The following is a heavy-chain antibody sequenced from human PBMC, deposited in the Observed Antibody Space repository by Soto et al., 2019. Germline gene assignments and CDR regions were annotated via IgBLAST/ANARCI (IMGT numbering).Heavy chain of an antibody. J-gene: IGHJ1*01. CDR1: GGSISSGGYY. CDR2: IYYSGGT. CDR3: ARDLTMVRGGFQN. Sequence: TLSLTCTVSGGSISSGGYYWSWIRQHPGKGLEWIGYIYYSGGTYYNPSLKSRVTMSVDTSKNQFSLKLSSVTAADTAVYYCARDLTMVRGGFQNWGQGTLVTVSS. V-gene: IGHV4-31*03. D-gene: IGHD3-10*01.